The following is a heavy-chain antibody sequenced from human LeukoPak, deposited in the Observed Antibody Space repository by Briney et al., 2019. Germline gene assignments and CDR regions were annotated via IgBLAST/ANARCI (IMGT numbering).Heavy chain of an antibody. Sequence: GGSLRLSCAAPGFTGSSNYMSWVRQAPGKGLEWVSVIHSGGRTYYADSVKGRFTISRDNSKNTLYLQMNSLRAEDTAVYYCASRDRGYYYGMDVWGQGTTVTVSS. CDR1: GFTGSSNY. D-gene: IGHD3-10*01. V-gene: IGHV3-66*01. CDR2: IHSGGRT. CDR3: ASRDRGYYYGMDV. J-gene: IGHJ6*02.